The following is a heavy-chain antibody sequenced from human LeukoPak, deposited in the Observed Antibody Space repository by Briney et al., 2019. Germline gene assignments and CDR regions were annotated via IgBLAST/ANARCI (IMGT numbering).Heavy chain of an antibody. CDR3: AKEKEFYFDN. CDR2: ISKSGGSS. D-gene: IGHD3-10*01. J-gene: IGHJ4*02. Sequence: GGSLRLSCAASGFTFSSYAMSWVRQAPGKGLEWVSGISKSGGSSYYADSVKGRFTISRDNSKNTLYLQMNSLRAEDTAVYYCAKEKEFYFDNWGQGALVTVSS. CDR1: GFTFSSYA. V-gene: IGHV3-23*01.